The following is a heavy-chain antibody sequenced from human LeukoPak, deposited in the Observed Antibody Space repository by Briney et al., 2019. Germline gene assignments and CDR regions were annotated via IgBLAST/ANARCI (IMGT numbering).Heavy chain of an antibody. CDR2: INPDSGDT. CDR3: AKENIIGGIVDGEDY. V-gene: IGHV1-2*02. Sequence: ASVKVSCKTSGYRFTAYPLHWVRQAPGQGLEWMGWINPDSGDTYYAQKFQGSITMTRDTSITTVYMELTRLTSDDTAVYYCAKENIIGGIVDGEDYWGQGTLVTVSS. CDR1: GYRFTAYP. J-gene: IGHJ4*02. D-gene: IGHD3-16*01.